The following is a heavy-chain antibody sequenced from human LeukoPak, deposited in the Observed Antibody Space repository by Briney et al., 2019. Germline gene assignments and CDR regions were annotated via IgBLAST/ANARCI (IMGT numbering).Heavy chain of an antibody. CDR3: ASLFLCYGCSSSSESSDI. D-gene: IGHD6-6*01. Sequence: GRSLRLSCAASGFTFSSYGMHWVRQAPGKGLEWVAFIRYDGSNKYYADPVKGRFTISRDNAKNTVYLQMNSVRAEDTAVYFCASLFLCYGCSSSSESSDIWGQGTMVTVSS. CDR2: IRYDGSNK. CDR1: GFTFSSYG. J-gene: IGHJ3*02. V-gene: IGHV3-33*03.